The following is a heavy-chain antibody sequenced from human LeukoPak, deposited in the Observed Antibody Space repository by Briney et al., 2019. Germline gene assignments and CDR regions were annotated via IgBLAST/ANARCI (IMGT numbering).Heavy chain of an antibody. CDR3: ARDWFNDY. J-gene: IGHJ4*02. CDR2: ISYDAKNK. D-gene: IGHD3-9*01. CDR1: GFIFNIYG. V-gene: IGHV3-30*03. Sequence: GRSLRLSCGASGFIFNIYGMHWVRQAPGRGLEWVALISYDAKNKYYAESVKGRFTISRDNFNDTLYLQMNSLRVDDTAIYYCARDWFNDYWGQGTLVTVSS.